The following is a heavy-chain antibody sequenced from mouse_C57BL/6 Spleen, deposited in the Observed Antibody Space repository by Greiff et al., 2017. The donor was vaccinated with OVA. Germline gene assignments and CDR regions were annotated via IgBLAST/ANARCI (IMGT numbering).Heavy chain of an antibody. Sequence: EVKVVESGGGLVKPGGSLKLSCAASGFTFSDYGMHWVRQAPEKGLEWVVYISSGSSSIYYADKVKGRFTISRNNAKNTLFLQMTNLRSEYTAMYYCARKLLRSYLYFDVWGTGTTVTVSS. CDR1: GFTFSDYG. CDR2: ISSGSSSI. J-gene: IGHJ1*03. V-gene: IGHV5-17*01. D-gene: IGHD1-1*01. CDR3: ARKLLRSYLYFDV.